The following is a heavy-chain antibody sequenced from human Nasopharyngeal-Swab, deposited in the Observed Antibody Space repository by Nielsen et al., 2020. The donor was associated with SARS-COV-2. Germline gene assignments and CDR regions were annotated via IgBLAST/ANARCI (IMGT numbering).Heavy chain of an antibody. CDR2: ISGADDST. Sequence: GESLKISCAASGFTFSSYSMNWVRQAPGRGLEWVSAISGADDSTKYADSVKGRFTISRDNSKNTLYLQMNSLRAEDTAVYYCASMYYYDSSGYYHLMDYFDYWGQGTLVTVSS. D-gene: IGHD3-22*01. CDR3: ASMYYYDSSGYYHLMDYFDY. V-gene: IGHV3-23*01. CDR1: GFTFSSYS. J-gene: IGHJ4*02.